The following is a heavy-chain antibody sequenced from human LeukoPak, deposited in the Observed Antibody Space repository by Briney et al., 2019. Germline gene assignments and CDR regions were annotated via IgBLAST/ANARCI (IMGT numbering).Heavy chain of an antibody. V-gene: IGHV1-18*01. Sequence: ASVKVSCKASGFTFTRYGFNWVRQAPGQGLEWMGWISAYNGDTKYAQKFQDRLTMTTDTSTTTAYMELRSLRSDDTAVYYCSRDPSNTSGWYAWADYWGHGTLVTVSS. J-gene: IGHJ4*01. CDR2: ISAYNGDT. CDR3: SRDPSNTSGWYAWADY. CDR1: GFTFTRYG. D-gene: IGHD6-19*01.